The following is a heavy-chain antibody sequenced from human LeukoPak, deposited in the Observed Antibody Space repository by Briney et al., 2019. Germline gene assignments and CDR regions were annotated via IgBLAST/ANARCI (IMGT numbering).Heavy chain of an antibody. CDR1: GFTFSTYD. CDR2: ISSSSSYI. J-gene: IGHJ3*02. Sequence: GGSLRLSCAASGFTFSTYDMNWVRQAPGKGLEWVSSISSSSSYIYYADSVKGRFTISRDNARNSLYLQMNSLRAEDTAVYYCAKDSGDFLVGTDAFDIWGQGTMVTVSS. D-gene: IGHD3-3*01. V-gene: IGHV3-21*01. CDR3: AKDSGDFLVGTDAFDI.